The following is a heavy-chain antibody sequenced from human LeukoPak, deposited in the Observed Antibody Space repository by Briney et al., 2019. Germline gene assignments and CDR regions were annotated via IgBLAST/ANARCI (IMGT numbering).Heavy chain of an antibody. CDR3: VREHESLTGSLTR. V-gene: IGHV1-2*06. CDR1: GYNFIGYY. Sequence: ASVKVSCKASGYNFIGYYMHWVRQAPGQGLEWMGRINPNSGGTNYAQKFQGRVTMTGDTSISTVYMELTRLRSDDTAVYYCVREHESLTGSLTRWGQGTLVTVSS. D-gene: IGHD1-20*01. CDR2: INPNSGGT. J-gene: IGHJ4*02.